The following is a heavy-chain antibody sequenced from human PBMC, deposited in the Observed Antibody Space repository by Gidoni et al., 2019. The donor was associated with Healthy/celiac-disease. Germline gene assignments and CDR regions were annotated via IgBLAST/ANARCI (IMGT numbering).Heavy chain of an antibody. CDR2: INWNGGST. CDR3: ARNPYYSVDDIVVVPAASDY. V-gene: IGHV3-20*04. Sequence: EVQLVESGGGVVRPGGSLRLSCAASGLTFDDSGLSWVRQAPGKGLEWVSGINWNGGSTGYADSVKGRFTISRDNAKNSLYLQMNSLRAEDTALYYCARNPYYSVDDIVVVPAASDYWGQGTLVTVSS. J-gene: IGHJ4*02. D-gene: IGHD2-2*01. CDR1: GLTFDDSG.